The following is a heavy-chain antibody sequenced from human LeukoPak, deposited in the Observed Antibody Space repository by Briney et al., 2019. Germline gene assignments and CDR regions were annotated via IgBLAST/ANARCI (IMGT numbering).Heavy chain of an antibody. CDR1: GFTFSSYS. J-gene: IGHJ4*02. D-gene: IGHD3-3*01. Sequence: GGSLRLSCAASGFTFSSYSMNWVRQAPGKGLEWVSSISSSSSYIYYADSVKGRFTISRDNAKNSLYLQMNSLRAEDTAVYYCARDPEYYDFWSGYYTFDYWGQGTLVTVSS. CDR3: ARDPEYYDFWSGYYTFDY. CDR2: ISSSSSYI. V-gene: IGHV3-21*01.